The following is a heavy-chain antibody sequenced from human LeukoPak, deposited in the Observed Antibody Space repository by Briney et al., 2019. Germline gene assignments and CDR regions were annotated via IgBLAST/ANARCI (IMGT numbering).Heavy chain of an antibody. CDR1: GFTFSSYA. D-gene: IGHD6-13*01. CDR3: ARGRGIAAASY. V-gene: IGHV3-23*01. Sequence: GGSLRLSCAASGFTFSSYAMSRVRQAPGKGLEWVSAISGSGGSTYYADSVKGRFTISRDNSKNTLYLQMNSLRAEDTAVYYCARGRGIAAASYWGQGTLVTVSS. CDR2: ISGSGGST. J-gene: IGHJ4*02.